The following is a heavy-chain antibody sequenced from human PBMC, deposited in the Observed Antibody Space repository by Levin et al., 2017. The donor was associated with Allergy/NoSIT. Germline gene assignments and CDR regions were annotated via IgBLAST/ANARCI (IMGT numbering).Heavy chain of an antibody. CDR3: AKKLGMSSAGCHFCWFFDL. CDR1: GFTFTNYA. CDR2: ISGSGSHI. V-gene: IGHV3-23*01. Sequence: PGGSLRLSCAASGFTFTNYAMTWVRQAPGKGLEWVSSISGSGSHIYYADSVRGRFTISRDNSRNTLYLHMNNLRAEDSAIYYCAKKLGMSSAGCHFCWFFDLWGRGTLVTVSS. J-gene: IGHJ2*01. D-gene: IGHD2-2*01.